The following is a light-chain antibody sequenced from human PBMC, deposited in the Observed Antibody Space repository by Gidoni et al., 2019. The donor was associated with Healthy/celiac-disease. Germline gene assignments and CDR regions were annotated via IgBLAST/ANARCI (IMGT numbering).Light chain of an antibody. V-gene: IGLV4-60*02. J-gene: IGLJ2*01. CDR3: ETWDSNTRV. CDR1: SGHSSYI. CDR2: LEGSGSY. Sequence: QPVLTQSSSPSASLGSSVKLTCTLSSGHSSYIIAWHQQQPGKAPRYLMKLEGSGSYNTGSGVPDRFSGSSSGADRYLTISNLQFEDEADYYCETWDSNTRVFGGGTKLTVL.